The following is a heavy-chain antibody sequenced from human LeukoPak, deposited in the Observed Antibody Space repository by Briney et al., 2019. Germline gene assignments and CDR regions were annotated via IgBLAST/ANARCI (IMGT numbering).Heavy chain of an antibody. D-gene: IGHD2-15*01. V-gene: IGHV4-39*07. CDR3: ARGYCSGGSCYSSYYYSYMDV. J-gene: IGHJ6*03. CDR1: GFTFSTYW. CDR2: INYSGST. Sequence: GSLRLSCAASGFTFSTYWMSWVRQAPGKGLEWIGSINYSGSTYYNPSLKSRVTISVDRSKNQFSLKLSSVTAADTAVYYCARGYCSGGSCYSSYYYSYMDVWGKGTTVTVSS.